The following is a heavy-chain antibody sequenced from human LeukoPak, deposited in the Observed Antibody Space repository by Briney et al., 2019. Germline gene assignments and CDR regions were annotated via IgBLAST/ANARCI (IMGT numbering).Heavy chain of an antibody. V-gene: IGHV3-21*01. CDR2: ISSSSSYI. Sequence: PGGSLRLSCAASGFTFSSYSMNWVRQAPGKGLEWVSSISSSSSYIYYTDSEKGRFTISRDNAKNSLYLQMNSLRAEDTAVYYCASFYDILTGYQNYYYGMDVWGKGTTVTVSS. J-gene: IGHJ6*04. CDR3: ASFYDILTGYQNYYYGMDV. CDR1: GFTFSSYS. D-gene: IGHD3-9*01.